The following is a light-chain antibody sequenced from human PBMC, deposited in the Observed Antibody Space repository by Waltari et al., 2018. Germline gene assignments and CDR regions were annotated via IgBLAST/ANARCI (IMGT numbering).Light chain of an antibody. V-gene: IGKV3-15*01. Sequence: EIVMTQSPATLSVSPGERATLSCRASQSVSSNLAWYQQKPGLAPRLLIFGASTRAPAIPARFSGSGSKTEFTLTISSMQSEDFAVYHCQQYQNWPPTFGQGTKVEIK. J-gene: IGKJ1*01. CDR1: QSVSSN. CDR3: QQYQNWPPT. CDR2: GAS.